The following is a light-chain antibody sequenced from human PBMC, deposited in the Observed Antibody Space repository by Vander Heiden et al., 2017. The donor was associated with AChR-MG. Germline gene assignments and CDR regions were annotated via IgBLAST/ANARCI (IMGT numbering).Light chain of an antibody. CDR1: SSNIGNNA. Sequence: QSVLTQPPSVSGAPRQRVTISCYGSSSNIGNNAVNWYQQLPGKAPKLLIYYDDLLASGVSDRFSGSKSGTSGSLAISGLQSDDEADYYCAAWDDSLTGYVFGTGTKVTAL. J-gene: IGLJ1*01. V-gene: IGLV1-36*01. CDR2: YDD. CDR3: AAWDDSLTGYV.